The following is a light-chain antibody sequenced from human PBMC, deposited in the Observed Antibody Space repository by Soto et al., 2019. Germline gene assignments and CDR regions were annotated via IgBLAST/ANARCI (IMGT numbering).Light chain of an antibody. CDR3: QQLESYPST. CDR2: DAS. CDR1: QSISGW. V-gene: IGKV1-5*01. Sequence: DIQMTQSPTTLSASVGDRVTITCRASQSISGWLAWYLQKPVKSPKLLIYDASSLQSGVPSRFSGSGSGTEFTLTISSLQPEDFATYYCQQLESYPSTFGGGTKVDI. J-gene: IGKJ4*01.